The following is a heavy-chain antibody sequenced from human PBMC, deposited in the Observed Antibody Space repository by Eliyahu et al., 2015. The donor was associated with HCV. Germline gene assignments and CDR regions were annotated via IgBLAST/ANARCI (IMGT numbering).Heavy chain of an antibody. CDR2: IYYSGST. CDR3: AGGEVVVTAATQMRYFDL. J-gene: IGHJ2*01. V-gene: IGHV4-31*02. D-gene: IGHD2-21*02. Sequence: GLEWIGYIYYSGSTYYNPSLKSRVTISVDTSKNQFSLKLSSVTAADTAVYYCAGGEVVVTAATQMRYFDLWGRGTLVTVSS.